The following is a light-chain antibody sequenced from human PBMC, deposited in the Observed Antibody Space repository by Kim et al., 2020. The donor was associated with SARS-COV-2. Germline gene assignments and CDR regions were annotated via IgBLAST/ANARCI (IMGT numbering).Light chain of an antibody. V-gene: IGKV1-33*01. CDR1: QDISHY. J-gene: IGKJ4*01. CDR2: DAS. CDR3: QQYDNVSPLT. Sequence: DIQMTQSPSSLSASVGDRVTITCQASQDISHYLNWYRQKPGKAPKLLIYDASTLEKGVPSRFSGSGSGTDFTFTISSLQPEDIATYYCQQYDNVSPLTFGGGTKVDIK.